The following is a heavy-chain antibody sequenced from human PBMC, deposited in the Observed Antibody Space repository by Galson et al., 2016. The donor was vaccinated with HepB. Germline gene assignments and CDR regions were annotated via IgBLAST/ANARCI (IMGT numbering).Heavy chain of an antibody. CDR1: GFAFSGYW. CDR3: ARRGTNYDVLTDTHYYYYGFDV. CDR2: INKDGSDT. V-gene: IGHV3-74*03. D-gene: IGHD3-9*01. Sequence: SLRLSCAASGFAFSGYWMHWVRQVPGKGLLWVSDINKDGSDTKYADSVKGRFSISRDNAKNTLYLQMQSLRAEDTAIYYCARRGTNYDVLTDTHYYYYGFDVWSQGTTVTVSS. J-gene: IGHJ6*02.